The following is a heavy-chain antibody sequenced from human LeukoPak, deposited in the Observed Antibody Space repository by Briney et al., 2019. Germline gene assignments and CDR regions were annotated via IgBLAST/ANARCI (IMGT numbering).Heavy chain of an antibody. CDR2: TYYRSKWYN. J-gene: IGHJ4*02. D-gene: IGHD3-10*01. V-gene: IGHV6-1*01. Sequence: SQTLSLTCAISGDSVSSNNAAWNWIRQSPSRGLEWLGRTYYRSKWYNYYPPSVRSRITINPDTSKNQFSLQLNSVTPEDTAVYYCAREGTMVRGVMNHFDYWGQGTLVTVSS. CDR1: GDSVSSNNAA. CDR3: AREGTMVRGVMNHFDY.